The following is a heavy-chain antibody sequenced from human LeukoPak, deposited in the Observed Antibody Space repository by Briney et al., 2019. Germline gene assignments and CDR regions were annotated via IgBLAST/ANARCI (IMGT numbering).Heavy chain of an antibody. J-gene: IGHJ6*03. CDR1: GYTFTSYG. V-gene: IGHV1-18*01. Sequence: ASVKVSCKASGYTFTSYGISWVRQAPGQGREWMGWISAYNDNTNHAQKLQGRVTMTTDTPTSTADMELRSLRSDDTAVYYCARDVPYCSRTSCYLYYHYYYMDVWAKGTTVTVSS. CDR3: ARDVPYCSRTSCYLYYHYYYMDV. D-gene: IGHD2-2*01. CDR2: ISAYNDNT.